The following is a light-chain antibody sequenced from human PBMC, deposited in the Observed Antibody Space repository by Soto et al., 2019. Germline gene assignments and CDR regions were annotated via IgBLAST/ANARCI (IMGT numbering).Light chain of an antibody. V-gene: IGLV2-14*01. Sequence: QSALTQPASVSGSPGQSITIPCTGTSSDVGGYNYVSWYQQHPGKAPKLMIYDVSNRPSGVSNRFSGSKSGNTASLTISGLQAEDGADYYCSSYTSSLYVFGTGTKVTVL. CDR3: SSYTSSLYV. CDR1: SSDVGGYNY. J-gene: IGLJ1*01. CDR2: DVS.